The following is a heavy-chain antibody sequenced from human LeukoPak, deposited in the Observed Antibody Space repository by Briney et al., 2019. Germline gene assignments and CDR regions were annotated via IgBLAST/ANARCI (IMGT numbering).Heavy chain of an antibody. Sequence: ASVKVSCKASGYTFTSYYMNWVRQAPGQGLEWMGIINPSGGSTSNAQKLQGRVTMTRDTSTSTVYMELSSLRSEDTAVYYCARVRERWLQTSALDYRGQGTLVTVSS. CDR1: GYTFTSYY. CDR3: ARVRERWLQTSALDY. CDR2: INPSGGST. V-gene: IGHV1-46*04. D-gene: IGHD5-24*01. J-gene: IGHJ4*02.